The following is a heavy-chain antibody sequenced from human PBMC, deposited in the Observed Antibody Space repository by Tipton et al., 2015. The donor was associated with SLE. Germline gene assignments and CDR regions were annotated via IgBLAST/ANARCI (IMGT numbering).Heavy chain of an antibody. CDR1: GFTFSDYS. Sequence: SLRLSCAASGFTFSDYSMNWVRRAPGKGLEWVSSISESSRYLYVADALKGRFSVSRDNAKSSLYLQMNSLRAEDTAVYYCAALGYFDWLLLDYWGQGTLVTVSS. V-gene: IGHV3-21*01. J-gene: IGHJ4*02. CDR3: AALGYFDWLLLDY. D-gene: IGHD3-9*01. CDR2: ISESSRYL.